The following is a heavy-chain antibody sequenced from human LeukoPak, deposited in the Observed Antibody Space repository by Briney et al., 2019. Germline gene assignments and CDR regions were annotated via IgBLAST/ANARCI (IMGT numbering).Heavy chain of an antibody. D-gene: IGHD2/OR15-2a*01. J-gene: IGHJ4*02. Sequence: PGGSLGLSCAASGFTFSSYSMNWVRQAPGKGLEWISYISTSSSTMYYAHSVKGRFTISRDNAQSSLYLQMNSLRAEDTAVYYCARDFNMAIYYFDYWGQGTLVTVSS. CDR1: GFTFSSYS. CDR3: ARDFNMAIYYFDY. CDR2: ISTSSSTM. V-gene: IGHV3-48*04.